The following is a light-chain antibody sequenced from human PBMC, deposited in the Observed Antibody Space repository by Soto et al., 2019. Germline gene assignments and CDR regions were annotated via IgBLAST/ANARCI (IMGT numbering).Light chain of an antibody. V-gene: IGKV3-15*01. Sequence: EVVMTQSPATLSVSPGERATLSCRASESVSRNLAWYQQKPGQAPRLLIYDASTRATGIPDRFSGGGSGTKFTLPTSSLQSEDFVVYYCQQYNSWPPITFGQGTRLEIK. J-gene: IGKJ5*01. CDR3: QQYNSWPPIT. CDR2: DAS. CDR1: ESVSRN.